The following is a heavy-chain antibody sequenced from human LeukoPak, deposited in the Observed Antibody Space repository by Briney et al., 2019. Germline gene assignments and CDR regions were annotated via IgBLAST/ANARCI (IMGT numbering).Heavy chain of an antibody. V-gene: IGHV3-30*02. Sequence: SGGSLRLSCAASGFTFSSYGMHWVRQAPGKGLEWVAFIRYDGSNKYYADSVKGRFTISRDNSKNTLYLQMNSLRAEDTAVYYCAKDLSKELLYRRGKYYFDYWGQGTLVTVSS. CDR2: IRYDGSNK. J-gene: IGHJ4*02. CDR1: GFTFSSYG. D-gene: IGHD3-3*01. CDR3: AKDLSKELLYRRGKYYFDY.